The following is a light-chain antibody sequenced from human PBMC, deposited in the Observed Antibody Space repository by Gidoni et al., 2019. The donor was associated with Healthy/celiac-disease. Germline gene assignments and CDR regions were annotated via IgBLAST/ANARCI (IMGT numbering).Light chain of an antibody. Sequence: QSALTQPRSVSGSPGQSVTISCIGTSSDVGGYNYVSWYQQHPGKAPKLMIYDVSKRPSGVPDRFSGSKSGNTAFLTISGLQAEDEADYYCCSYAGSYTWVFGGGTKLTVL. CDR3: CSYAGSYTWV. CDR1: SSDVGGYNY. J-gene: IGLJ3*02. V-gene: IGLV2-11*01. CDR2: DVS.